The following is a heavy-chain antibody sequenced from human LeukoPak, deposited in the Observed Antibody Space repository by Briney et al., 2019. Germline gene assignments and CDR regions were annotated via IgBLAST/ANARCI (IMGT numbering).Heavy chain of an antibody. CDR1: GYTFTAYY. CDR3: ARDRVVVPAAFDY. CDR2: INPNSGGT. Sequence: SVKVSCKASGYTFTAYYMHWVRQAPGQGLEWMGWINPNSGGTNYAQKFQGRVTMTRDTSISTAYMELSRLRSDDTAVYYCARDRVVVPAAFDYWGQGTLVTVSS. J-gene: IGHJ4*02. D-gene: IGHD2-2*01. V-gene: IGHV1-2*02.